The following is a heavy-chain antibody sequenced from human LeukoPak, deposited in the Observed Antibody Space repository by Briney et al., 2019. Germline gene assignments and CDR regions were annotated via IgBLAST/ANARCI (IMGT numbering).Heavy chain of an antibody. CDR2: IKQDGGEK. CDR3: ARSWIQLWPNDH. Sequence: GGSLRLSCAASGFTFSSYWMSWVRQAPGKGLEWVANIKQDGGEKYCVDSVKGRFTISRDNAKNSLYLQMNSLRAEDTAVYYCARSWIQLWPNDHWGQGTLVTVSS. V-gene: IGHV3-7*01. CDR1: GFTFSSYW. D-gene: IGHD5-18*01. J-gene: IGHJ4*02.